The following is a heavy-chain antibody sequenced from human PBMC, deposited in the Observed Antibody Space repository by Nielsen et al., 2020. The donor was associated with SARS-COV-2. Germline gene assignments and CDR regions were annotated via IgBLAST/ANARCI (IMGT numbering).Heavy chain of an antibody. D-gene: IGHD5-18*01. Sequence: GDSLNISCAASGFTFSSNAMSWVRQAPGKGLEWVSAISGSGGSTYYADSVKGRFTISRDNSKNTLYLQMNSLRAEDTAVYYCAKEPYPYVDTAMVDYWGQGTLVTVS. CDR3: AKEPYPYVDTAMVDY. J-gene: IGHJ4*02. CDR2: ISGSGGST. CDR1: GFTFSSNA. V-gene: IGHV3-23*01.